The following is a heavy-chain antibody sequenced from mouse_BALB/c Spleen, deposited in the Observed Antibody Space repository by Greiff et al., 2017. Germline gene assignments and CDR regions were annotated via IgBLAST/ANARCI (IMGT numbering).Heavy chain of an antibody. CDR3: ARTVVATGGHYFDY. CDR2: ISSGGSYT. V-gene: IGHV5-9-3*01. Sequence: EVKVVESGGGLVKPGGSLKLSCAASGFTFSSYAMSWVRQTPEKRLEWVATISSGGSYTYYPDSVKGRFTISRDNAKNTLYLQMSSLRSEDTAMYYCARTVVATGGHYFDYWGQGTTLTVSS. CDR1: GFTFSSYA. D-gene: IGHD1-1*01. J-gene: IGHJ2*01.